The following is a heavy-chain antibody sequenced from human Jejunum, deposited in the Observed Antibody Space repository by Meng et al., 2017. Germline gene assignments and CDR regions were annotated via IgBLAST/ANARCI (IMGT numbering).Heavy chain of an antibody. J-gene: IGHJ5*02. V-gene: IGHV6-1*01. CDR2: TYYTSKWNN. CDR3: ARDESRLLRS. CDR1: GDNVPRSNTA. Sequence: QGQVQQSGPGLVKPSQTLSLTCATSGDNVPRSNTAWNWIRQSPSRGLEWLGRTYYTSKWNNDYAVSVRSRITINADTSKNQLSLQLNSVTPEDTAVYYCARDESRLLRSWGQGTLVTVSS. D-gene: IGHD3-22*01.